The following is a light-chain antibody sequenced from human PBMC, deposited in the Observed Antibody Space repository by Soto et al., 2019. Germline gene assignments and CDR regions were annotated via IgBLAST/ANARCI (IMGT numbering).Light chain of an antibody. Sequence: DIVMTQSPDSLAVSLGERATINCKSSQRVLYSSNNKNYLAWYQQKPGQPPKLLIYWASTRESGVPDRFSGSGSGTDFTLTISSLQAEDGAVYYCQQYYSTPQTFGEGTKGEI. V-gene: IGKV4-1*01. CDR1: QRVLYSSNNKNY. CDR2: WAS. J-gene: IGKJ1*01. CDR3: QQYYSTPQT.